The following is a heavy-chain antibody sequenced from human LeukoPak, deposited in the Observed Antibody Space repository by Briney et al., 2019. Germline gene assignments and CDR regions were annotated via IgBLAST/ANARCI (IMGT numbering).Heavy chain of an antibody. CDR2: IYYSGST. CDR1: GGSISSSSYY. V-gene: IGHV4-39*01. Sequence: SETLSLTCTVSGGSISSSSYYWGWIRQPPGKGLEWIGSIYYSGSTYYNPSLKSRVTISVDTSRNQFSLKLSSVTAADTAVYYCARHDEVAAIPFDYWGQGTLVTVSS. D-gene: IGHD2-21*01. CDR3: ARHDEVAAIPFDY. J-gene: IGHJ4*02.